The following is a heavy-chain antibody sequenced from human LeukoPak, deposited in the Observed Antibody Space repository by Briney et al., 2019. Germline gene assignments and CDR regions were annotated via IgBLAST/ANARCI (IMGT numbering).Heavy chain of an antibody. J-gene: IGHJ5*02. CDR3: VRDGEGLAISVNYWFDP. Sequence: SVKVSCKASGGTFSSYAISWVRQAPGQGLAWMGGIIPIFGTANYAQKFQGRVTITADESTSTAYMELSSLRSEDTAVYYCVRDGEGLAISVNYWFDPWGQGTLVTVSS. V-gene: IGHV1-69*13. D-gene: IGHD3-10*01. CDR1: GGTFSSYA. CDR2: IIPIFGTA.